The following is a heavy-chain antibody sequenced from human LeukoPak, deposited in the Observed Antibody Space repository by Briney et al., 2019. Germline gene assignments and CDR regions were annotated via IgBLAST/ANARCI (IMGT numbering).Heavy chain of an antibody. Sequence: GASVKVSCKASGYTFTSYAMHWVRQAPGQRLEWMGWINAGNGNTKYSQKFQGRVTITRDTSASTAYMELSSLRSEDTAVYYCATRDCSGGSCYLRPTGYYYYYYYMDVWGKGTTVTVSS. CDR3: ATRDCSGGSCYLRPTGYYYYYYYMDV. D-gene: IGHD2-15*01. CDR1: GYTFTSYA. CDR2: INAGNGNT. V-gene: IGHV1-3*01. J-gene: IGHJ6*03.